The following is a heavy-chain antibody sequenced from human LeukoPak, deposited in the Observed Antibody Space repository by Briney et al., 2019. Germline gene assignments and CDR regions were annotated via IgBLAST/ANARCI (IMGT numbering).Heavy chain of an antibody. J-gene: IGHJ5*02. Sequence: GASVKVSCKASGYTFTSYDINWVRQATGQGLEWMGWMNPNSGNTGYAQKFQGRVTMTRNTSISTAYMELSSLRSEDTAVYHCARPYGSGSILWFDPWGQGTLVTVSS. CDR3: ARPYGSGSILWFDP. D-gene: IGHD3-10*01. CDR1: GYTFTSYD. CDR2: MNPNSGNT. V-gene: IGHV1-8*01.